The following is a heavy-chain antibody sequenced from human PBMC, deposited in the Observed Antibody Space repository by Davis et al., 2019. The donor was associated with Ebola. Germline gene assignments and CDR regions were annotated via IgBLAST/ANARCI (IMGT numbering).Heavy chain of an antibody. CDR1: GDSFSAYF. CDR2: IGHSGNT. J-gene: IGHJ5*01. Sequence: MPGGSLTLSCAVYGDSFSAYFWSWIRQPPGKGLEWIGEIGHSGNTNYSPSLMSRVTISVDSSKSQFSLKLHSVTAADTAVYYCARTTKTNIEASGLGFNSCDSWGQGALVSVSS. CDR3: ARTTKTNIEASGLGFNSCDS. V-gene: IGHV4-34*01. D-gene: IGHD4-17*01.